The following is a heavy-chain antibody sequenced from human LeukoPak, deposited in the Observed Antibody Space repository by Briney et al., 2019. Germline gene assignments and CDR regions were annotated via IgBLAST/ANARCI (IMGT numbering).Heavy chain of an antibody. V-gene: IGHV3-9*01. CDR2: ISWNSGSK. CDR1: GFTFDDYA. Sequence: GGSLRLSCAASGFTFDDYAMHWVRQAPGKGLEWVSGISWNSGSKGYADSVKGRFTISRDNAKNSLYLQMNSLRVEDTALYYCAKSISYITGTTGPFAYWGQGTLVTVSS. D-gene: IGHD1-7*01. CDR3: AKSISYITGTTGPFAY. J-gene: IGHJ4*02.